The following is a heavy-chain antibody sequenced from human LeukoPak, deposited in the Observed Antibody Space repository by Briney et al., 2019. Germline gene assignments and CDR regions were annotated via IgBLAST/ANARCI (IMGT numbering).Heavy chain of an antibody. J-gene: IGHJ3*02. CDR3: ARDYYYDSSGYYSSSAFDI. V-gene: IGHV3-11*04. Sequence: GGSLRLSPAASGFTFSDSYMTWIRQAPGKGLEWASYISNSGSSIYYAGSVKGRFTTSRDNAKNSLYLQMNSLRAEDTAVYYCARDYYYDSSGYYSSSAFDIWGQGTMVTVSS. CDR1: GFTFSDSY. D-gene: IGHD3-22*01. CDR2: ISNSGSSI.